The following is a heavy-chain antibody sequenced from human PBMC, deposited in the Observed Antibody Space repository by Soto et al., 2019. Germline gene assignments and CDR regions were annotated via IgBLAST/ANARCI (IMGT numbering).Heavy chain of an antibody. V-gene: IGHV3-48*03. Sequence: LRLSCAASGFTFSSYEMNWVRQAPGKGLEWVSYISSSGSTIYYADSVKGRFTISRDNAKNSLYLQMNSLRAEDTAVYYCARVVATIYYYYGMDVWGQGTTVT. D-gene: IGHD5-12*01. J-gene: IGHJ6*02. CDR1: GFTFSSYE. CDR3: ARVVATIYYYYGMDV. CDR2: ISSSGSTI.